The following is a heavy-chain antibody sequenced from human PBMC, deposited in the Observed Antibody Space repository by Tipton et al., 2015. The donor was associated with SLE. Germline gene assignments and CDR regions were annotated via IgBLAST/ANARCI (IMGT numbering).Heavy chain of an antibody. V-gene: IGHV4-38-2*01. Sequence: TLSLTCAVSHLSIKSRFYWDWIRQPPGKGPEWIGRITNNGNTYYIPSLQSRVTMSVDTSKNHFSLKLSSVTAADTAVYYCVKPLDGDFVHYFDHWGQGTLVTVSS. CDR2: ITNNGNT. D-gene: IGHD4-17*01. CDR3: VKPLDGDFVHYFDH. CDR1: HLSIKSRFY. J-gene: IGHJ4*02.